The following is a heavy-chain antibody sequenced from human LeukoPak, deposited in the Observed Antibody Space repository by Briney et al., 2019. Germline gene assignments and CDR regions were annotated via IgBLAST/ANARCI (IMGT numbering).Heavy chain of an antibody. D-gene: IGHD2-2*02. J-gene: IGHJ5*02. CDR2: MNPNSGNT. CDR1: GYTFTSYD. CDR3: ARCSSTSCYRFRNWFDP. Sequence: GASVKVSCKASGYTFTSYDINWVRQATGQGREWMGWMNPNSGNTGYAQKFQGRVTITRNTSISTAYMELSSLRYEDTAVYYCARCSSTSCYRFRNWFDPWGQGTLVTVSS. V-gene: IGHV1-8*03.